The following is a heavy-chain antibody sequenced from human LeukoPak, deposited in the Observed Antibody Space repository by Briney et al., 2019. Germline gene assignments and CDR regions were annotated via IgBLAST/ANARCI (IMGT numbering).Heavy chain of an antibody. V-gene: IGHV3-48*03. D-gene: IGHD3-10*01. Sequence: PGGSLRLSCAASGFTFSSYEMNWVRQAPGKGLEWVSYISSSGSTIYYADSVKGRFTISRDNAKNSLYLQMNGLRAEDTAVYYCARIGGSSGSSGFDYWGQGTLVTVSS. CDR2: ISSSGSTI. CDR1: GFTFSSYE. J-gene: IGHJ4*02. CDR3: ARIGGSSGSSGFDY.